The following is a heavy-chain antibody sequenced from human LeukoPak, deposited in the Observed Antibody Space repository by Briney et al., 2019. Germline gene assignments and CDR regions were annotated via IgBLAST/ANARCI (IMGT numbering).Heavy chain of an antibody. D-gene: IGHD3-10*01. CDR2: IKQDGSEK. J-gene: IGHJ4*02. CDR3: ARDRGGDYGSGSYYPPYYFDY. CDR1: GFTFSSYW. Sequence: PGGSLRLSXAASGFTFSSYWMSWVRQAPGKGLEWVANIKQDGSEKYYVDSVKGRFTISRDNAKNSLYLQMNSLRAEDTAVYYCARDRGGDYGSGSYYPPYYFDYWGQGTLVTVSS. V-gene: IGHV3-7*01.